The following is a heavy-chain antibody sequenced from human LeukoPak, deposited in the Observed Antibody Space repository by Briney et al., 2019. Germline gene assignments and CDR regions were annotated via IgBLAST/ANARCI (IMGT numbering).Heavy chain of an antibody. CDR3: ARGSWNYAFDI. J-gene: IGHJ3*02. Sequence: GGSLRLSCAASGFTFSSYWMNWVRQAPGQGLQWVSSISSSSSSIYYADSVKGRFTISRDNAKNSLYLQMNSLGAGDTAVYYCARGSWNYAFDIWGQGTMVTVSS. CDR1: GFTFSSYW. CDR2: ISSSSSSI. D-gene: IGHD1-7*01. V-gene: IGHV3-21*01.